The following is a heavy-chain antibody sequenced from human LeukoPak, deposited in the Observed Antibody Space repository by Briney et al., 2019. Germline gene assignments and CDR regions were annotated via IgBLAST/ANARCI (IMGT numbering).Heavy chain of an antibody. CDR1: GFTFSSYA. D-gene: IGHD6-13*01. Sequence: PGGSLRLSCAASGFTFSSYAIGWVRQAPGTGLEWVSGISGSGGSTYYADSVKGRFTISRDNSKNTLYVQMSSLRAEDSAVYYCAKTPYSSSWSRFDYWGQGIMVIVSS. CDR2: ISGSGGST. CDR3: AKTPYSSSWSRFDY. V-gene: IGHV3-23*01. J-gene: IGHJ4*02.